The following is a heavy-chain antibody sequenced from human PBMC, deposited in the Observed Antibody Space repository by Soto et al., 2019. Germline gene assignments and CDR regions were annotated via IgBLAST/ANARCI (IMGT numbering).Heavy chain of an antibody. Sequence: GASVKVSCQGFGYSFMKYGINWVRQAPGQGLEWVGWISPYSGYTHSAQKFHGRLTLTTDTAASTAYMELRILRSADTALYYCAREASVLIPAAQPSRFDSWGQGTLVTV. V-gene: IGHV1-18*01. CDR2: ISPYSGYT. CDR1: GYSFMKYG. CDR3: AREASVLIPAAQPSRFDS. D-gene: IGHD2-2*01. J-gene: IGHJ4*02.